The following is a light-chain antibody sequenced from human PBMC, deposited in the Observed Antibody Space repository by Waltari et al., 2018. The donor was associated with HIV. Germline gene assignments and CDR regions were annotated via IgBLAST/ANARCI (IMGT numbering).Light chain of an antibody. V-gene: IGLV2-11*01. CDR1: TSSLRDTNF. Sequence: SALTQPRSVSGSPGRSVSISCTGATSSLRDTNFVSWYQQHAGRAPRVGIVDVDKRQSDVPGRFSASKSGDTASLSISGLQPDDEALYFCSAFVASSSWVFGGGTQL. CDR3: SAFVASSSWV. J-gene: IGLJ3*02. CDR2: DVD.